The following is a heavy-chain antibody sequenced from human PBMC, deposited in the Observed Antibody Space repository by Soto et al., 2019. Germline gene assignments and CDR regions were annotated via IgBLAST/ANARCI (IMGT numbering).Heavy chain of an antibody. CDR2: INHSGVT. J-gene: IGHJ6*02. V-gene: IGHV4-34*01. D-gene: IGHD6-19*01. Sequence: QVQLQQWGAGLLKPSGTLSLTCAVYGGSFSGYYWSWIRQPPGKGLEWIGEINHSGVTNSKPSLKRRVTISVDTSKNQFSLQLKSVTAADTALYYCARFSGSYYYAMDVWGQGSTVTVSS. CDR1: GGSFSGYY. CDR3: ARFSGSYYYAMDV.